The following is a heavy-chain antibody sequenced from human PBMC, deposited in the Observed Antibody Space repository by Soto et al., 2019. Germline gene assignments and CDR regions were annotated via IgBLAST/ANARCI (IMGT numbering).Heavy chain of an antibody. V-gene: IGHV3-30*18. D-gene: IGHD2-2*01. Sequence: GGSLRLSCAASGFTFSSYGMHWVRQAPGKGLEWVAVISYDGSNKYYADSVKGRFTISRDNSKNTLYLQMNSLRAEDTAVYYCAKVGGEGSTSWDYYGMDLWGQGTTVTVSS. CDR2: ISYDGSNK. CDR1: GFTFSSYG. CDR3: AKVGGEGSTSWDYYGMDL. J-gene: IGHJ6*02.